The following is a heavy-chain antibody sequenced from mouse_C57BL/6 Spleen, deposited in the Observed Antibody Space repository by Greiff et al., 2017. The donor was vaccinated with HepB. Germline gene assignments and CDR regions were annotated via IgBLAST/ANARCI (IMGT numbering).Heavy chain of an antibody. CDR3: VRERVTGYFDV. CDR1: GFSFNTYA. D-gene: IGHD2-2*01. V-gene: IGHV10-1*01. J-gene: IGHJ1*03. Sequence: DAGGGLVQPKGSLKLSCAASGFSFNTYAMNWVRQAPGKGLEWVARIRSKSNNYATYYADSVKDRFTISRDDSESMLYLQMNNLKTEDTAMYYCVRERVTGYFDVWGTGTTVTVSS. CDR2: IRSKSNNYAT.